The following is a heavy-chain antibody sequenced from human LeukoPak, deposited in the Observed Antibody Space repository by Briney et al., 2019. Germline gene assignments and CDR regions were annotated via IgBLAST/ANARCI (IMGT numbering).Heavy chain of an antibody. J-gene: IGHJ3*02. D-gene: IGHD5-18*01. CDR2: IYYSGST. Sequence: SETLSLTCTVSGGSISSYYWSWIRQPPGKGLEWIGYIYYSGSTNYNPSLKSRVTISVDTSKNQFSLKLSSVTAADTAVYYCAREDTTYHTFDIWGQGTMVTVSS. V-gene: IGHV4-59*01. CDR3: AREDTTYHTFDI. CDR1: GGSISSYY.